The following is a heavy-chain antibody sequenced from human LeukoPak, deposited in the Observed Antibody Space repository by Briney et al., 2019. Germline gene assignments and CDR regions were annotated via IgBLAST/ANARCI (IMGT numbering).Heavy chain of an antibody. Sequence: GGSLRLSCAASGFTFSSYGMHWVRQAPGKGLEWVGVIWYDGTNKYYRDSVKGRFTISRDNSKNTLYLQMDSLRAEDTAVYYCARALNYGERDFYSWGQGTLVTVSS. D-gene: IGHD4-17*01. CDR2: IWYDGTNK. CDR1: GFTFSSYG. V-gene: IGHV3-33*01. J-gene: IGHJ4*02. CDR3: ARALNYGERDFYS.